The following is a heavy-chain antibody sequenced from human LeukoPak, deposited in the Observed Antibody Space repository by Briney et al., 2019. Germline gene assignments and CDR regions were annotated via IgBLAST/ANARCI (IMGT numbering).Heavy chain of an antibody. V-gene: IGHV3-9*01. CDR2: ISWNSGSI. Sequence: GGSLRLSCAASGFTFDDYAMHWVRQAPGKGLEWVSGISWNSGSIGYADSVKGRFTISRDNAKNSLYLQMNSLRAEDTALYYCAKDWGGSFWGGYYSIMAVNYYYGMDVWGQGTTVTVSS. J-gene: IGHJ6*02. CDR3: AKDWGGSFWGGYYSIMAVNYYYGMDV. D-gene: IGHD3-3*01. CDR1: GFTFDDYA.